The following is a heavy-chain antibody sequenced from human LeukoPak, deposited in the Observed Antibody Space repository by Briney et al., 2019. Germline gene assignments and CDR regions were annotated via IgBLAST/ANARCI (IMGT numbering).Heavy chain of an antibody. J-gene: IGHJ4*02. CDR1: GGSISSYY. Sequence: PSETLSLTCTVSGGSISSYYWSWIRQPPGKGLEWIGYIYYSGTTNYNPSLKSRVTISVDTSKKEISLKLSSVTATDTAVYYCARRTFTRGEPFDYWGQGTLVTVSS. V-gene: IGHV4-59*08. CDR3: ARRTFTRGEPFDY. CDR2: IYYSGTT. D-gene: IGHD3-10*01.